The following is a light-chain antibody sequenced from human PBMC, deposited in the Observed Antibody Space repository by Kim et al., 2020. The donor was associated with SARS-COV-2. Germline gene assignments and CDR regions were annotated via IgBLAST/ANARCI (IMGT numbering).Light chain of an antibody. V-gene: IGKV1D-12*01. CDR2: AAS. Sequence: DIQMTQSPSSLSASVGDRVTITCRASLSISRWIDWYQQRRGKAPNLLISAASTLHTGVPSRFSGSGSGTDFTLTISSLQREDVATYYCQQSNSFPRMFGEGTKVDIK. CDR1: LSISRW. CDR3: QQSNSFPRM. J-gene: IGKJ1*01.